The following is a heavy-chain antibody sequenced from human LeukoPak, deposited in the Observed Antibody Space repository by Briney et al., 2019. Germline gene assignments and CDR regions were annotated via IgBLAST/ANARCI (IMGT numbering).Heavy chain of an antibody. CDR1: GFTFSDYY. CDR3: ARDVGIAVAGTAFDI. D-gene: IGHD6-19*01. V-gene: IGHV3-11*01. CDR2: ISSSGSTI. J-gene: IGHJ3*02. Sequence: GGSLRLSCAASGFTFSDYYMSWIRQAPGKGLEWVSYISSSGSTIYYADSVKGRFTISRDNAENSLYLQMNSLRAEDTAVYYCARDVGIAVAGTAFDIWGQGTMVTVSS.